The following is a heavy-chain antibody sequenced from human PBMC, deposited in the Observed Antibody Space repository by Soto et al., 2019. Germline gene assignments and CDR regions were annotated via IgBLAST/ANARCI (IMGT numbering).Heavy chain of an antibody. V-gene: IGHV4-39*07. Sequence: LTCTVSGGSVSSSYYYWGWIRQPPGKGLEWIGSIFYSGSTYYNPSLKSRVTISVDTSKNQFSLKLSSVTAADTAVYYCARAPPSYSSGWYYFDYWGQGTLVTVSS. CDR1: GGSVSSSYYY. CDR3: ARAPPSYSSGWYYFDY. CDR2: IFYSGST. D-gene: IGHD6-19*01. J-gene: IGHJ4*02.